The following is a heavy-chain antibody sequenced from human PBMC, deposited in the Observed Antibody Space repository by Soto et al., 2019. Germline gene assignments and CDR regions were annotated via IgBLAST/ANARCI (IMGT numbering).Heavy chain of an antibody. Sequence: QVQMVESGGGVVQPGRSLRLSCAASGFTFSGYGMHWVRQAPGKGLEWVAVISDDGSSKYYADSVKGRVTTSRDNTKHTLYLQMNSLRTEDTAIYFCARDLDYYDSSGYQDLFDYWGQGTLVTVSS. CDR2: ISDDGSSK. D-gene: IGHD3-22*01. CDR3: ARDLDYYDSSGYQDLFDY. J-gene: IGHJ4*02. V-gene: IGHV3-30*03. CDR1: GFTFSGYG.